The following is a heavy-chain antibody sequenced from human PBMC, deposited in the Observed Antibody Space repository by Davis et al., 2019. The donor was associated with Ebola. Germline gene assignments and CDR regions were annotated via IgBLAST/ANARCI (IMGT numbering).Heavy chain of an antibody. D-gene: IGHD3-22*01. J-gene: IGHJ5*02. CDR2: ISGIGGST. Sequence: GGSLRLSCAAPRFTFSSYAMSWVRQAPGKGLEWVSAISGIGGSTYYADSLKGWFTISRDNSKNTLYLQMNSLRAEDTAVYYCAKEPYYDSGAYYNNWFDPWGQGTLVTVSS. CDR1: RFTFSSYA. CDR3: AKEPYYDSGAYYNNWFDP. V-gene: IGHV3-23*01.